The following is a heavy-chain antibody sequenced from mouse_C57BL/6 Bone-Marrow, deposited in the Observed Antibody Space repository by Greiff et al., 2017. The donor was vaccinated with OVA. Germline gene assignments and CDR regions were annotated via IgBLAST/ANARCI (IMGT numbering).Heavy chain of an antibody. CDR1: GFAFSSYW. Sequence: QVQLQQSGAGLVKPGASVEISCKASGFAFSSYWMNWVQQRPGKGLEWIGQIYPGAGDTNYTGKFKGQATLTTDKSSSTAYLQLSRLTSEDSAVYFCARGDYWGQGTTLTVSA. V-gene: IGHV1-80*01. CDR2: IYPGAGDT. CDR3: ARGDY. J-gene: IGHJ2*01.